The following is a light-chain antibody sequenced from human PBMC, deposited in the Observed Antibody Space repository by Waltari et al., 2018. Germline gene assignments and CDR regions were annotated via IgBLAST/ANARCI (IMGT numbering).Light chain of an antibody. Sequence: QSVLTQPPSVSAAPGQRVTIYCSGSTSNIGNNYVSWYQQLPGTAPKLLIYENNKRPSGISDRFSGSKSGTSATLGITGLQTGDEADYYCGTWDSSLTAGVFGGGTKLTVL. V-gene: IGLV1-51*02. CDR2: ENN. CDR3: GTWDSSLTAGV. J-gene: IGLJ2*01. CDR1: TSNIGNNY.